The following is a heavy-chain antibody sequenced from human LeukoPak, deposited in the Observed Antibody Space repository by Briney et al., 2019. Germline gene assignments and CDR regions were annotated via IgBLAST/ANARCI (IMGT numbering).Heavy chain of an antibody. V-gene: IGHV4-39*01. D-gene: IGHD3-16*01. CDR3: ATTPHYEGGGFDI. CDR2: VYYTGRT. J-gene: IGHJ3*02. CDR1: ADSISTSNYY. Sequence: SETLSLTCTVSADSISTSNYYWGWIRQPPGKGLEWIGSVYYTGRTHDNPSLKSRVTISVDTSKNQFSLKLNSVTAADTAVYYCATTPHYEGGGFDIWGQGTMVTVSS.